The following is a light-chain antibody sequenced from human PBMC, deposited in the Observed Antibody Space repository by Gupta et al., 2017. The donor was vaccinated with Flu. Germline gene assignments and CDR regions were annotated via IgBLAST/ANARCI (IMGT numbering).Light chain of an antibody. J-gene: IGKJ1*01. Sequence: ESVLTQSPGTRSLSPGERATLSCRASLSIRRSYLAWYQQKPGQAPRLLIHGASSRATGTPDRFSGDGSGTDFTRTISRLEAEDSAVYYCEQYGEAPPAFGQGTKLEIK. CDR3: EQYGEAPPA. V-gene: IGKV3-20*01. CDR1: LSIRRSY. CDR2: GAS.